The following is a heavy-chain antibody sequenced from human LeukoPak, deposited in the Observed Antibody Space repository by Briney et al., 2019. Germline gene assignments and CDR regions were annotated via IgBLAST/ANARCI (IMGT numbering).Heavy chain of an antibody. Sequence: PSETLSLTCTASGGSITNNHYYWGWLRQPPGKGLEWIGTIFHSGSAYYNPSLESRVTISVGTSKSQFSLNLRSVTAADTALYYCARHVPSALRVVVVTSDWYYDLWGRGTLVNVSS. CDR1: GGSITNNHYY. V-gene: IGHV4-39*01. CDR3: ARHVPSALRVVVVTSDWYYDL. D-gene: IGHD2-21*02. CDR2: IFHSGSA. J-gene: IGHJ2*01.